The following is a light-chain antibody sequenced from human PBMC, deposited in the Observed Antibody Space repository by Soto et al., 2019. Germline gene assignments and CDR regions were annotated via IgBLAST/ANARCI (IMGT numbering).Light chain of an antibody. CDR2: GNS. CDR3: QSFDSSRVYA. V-gene: IGLV1-40*01. Sequence: QSVLTQPPSVSGAPGQSVTISCTGSSSNIGTGYDVHWYQQLPGTAPKLLIYGNSNRPSGVPDRFSGSKSGTSASLAITGLKAEDEGDYYCQSFDSSRVYAFGNGNKVT. CDR1: SSNIGTGYD. J-gene: IGLJ1*01.